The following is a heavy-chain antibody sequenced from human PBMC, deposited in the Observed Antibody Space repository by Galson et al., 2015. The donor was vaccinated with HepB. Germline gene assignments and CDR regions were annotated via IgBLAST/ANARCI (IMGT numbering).Heavy chain of an antibody. CDR2: IDWDDDK. V-gene: IGHV2-70*01. CDR1: GFSLSTSGMC. J-gene: IGHJ4*02. Sequence: PALVKPTQTLTLTCTFSGFSLSTSGMCVSWIRQPPGKALEWLALIDWDDDKYYSTSLKTRLTISKDTSKNQVVLTMTNMDPVDTATYYCARSDRYYDSSGYGAYFDYWGQGTLVTVSS. CDR3: ARSDRYYDSSGYGAYFDY. D-gene: IGHD3-22*01.